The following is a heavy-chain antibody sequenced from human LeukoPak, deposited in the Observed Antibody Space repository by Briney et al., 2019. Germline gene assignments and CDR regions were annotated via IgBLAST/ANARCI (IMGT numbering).Heavy chain of an antibody. Sequence: GGSLRLSCAASGFTVTTNYVSWVRQASGKGLEWVSVIYSSGATYHAESVKDRFTISRDEYNNTVYLQMNSLRVEDTAVYFCARAPWDYQFDSWGQGTLVTVSS. CDR2: IYSSGAT. D-gene: IGHD4/OR15-4a*01. CDR3: ARAPWDYQFDS. J-gene: IGHJ4*02. V-gene: IGHV3-66*01. CDR1: GFTVTTNY.